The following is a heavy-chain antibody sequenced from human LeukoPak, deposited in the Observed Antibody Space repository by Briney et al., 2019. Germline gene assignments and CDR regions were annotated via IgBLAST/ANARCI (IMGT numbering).Heavy chain of an antibody. J-gene: IGHJ4*02. CDR2: ISYDGSNK. CDR1: GFTFSSYA. CDR3: ARGLEMVVVYNFDY. Sequence: GRSLRLSCAASGFTFSSYAMHWVRQAPGKGLEWVAVISYDGSNKYYADSVRGRFTISRDNSKNTLYLQMNSLRAEDTAVYYCARGLEMVVVYNFDYWGQGTLVTVSS. V-gene: IGHV3-30-3*01. D-gene: IGHD2-15*01.